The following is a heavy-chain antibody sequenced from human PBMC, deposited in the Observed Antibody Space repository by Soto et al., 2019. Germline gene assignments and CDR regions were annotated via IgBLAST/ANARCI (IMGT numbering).Heavy chain of an antibody. CDR2: IYHSGTT. CDR1: RGSIGAVGSS. V-gene: IGHV4-30-2*01. CDR3: ARAHFYSGSGNFNNLRSDP. Sequence: PSETLSLTCTVSRGSIGAVGSSWSWIRQPPGGGLEWIGYIYHSGTTLFNPSLKARLTMSLDWSNNQFSLILNSVTAADTAVYYCARAHFYSGSGNFNNLRSDPRGQGTHVTVSS. D-gene: IGHD3-3*02. J-gene: IGHJ5*02.